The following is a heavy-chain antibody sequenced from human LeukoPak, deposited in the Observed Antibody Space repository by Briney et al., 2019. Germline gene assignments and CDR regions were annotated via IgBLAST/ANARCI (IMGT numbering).Heavy chain of an antibody. J-gene: IGHJ4*02. Sequence: GRSLRLSCAASGFTFSSYGMHWVRQAPGKGLEWVAVISYDGSNKYYADSVKGRFTISRDNSKNTLYLQMNSLRAEDTAVYYCAKDLDPLGCCSSTSCDYYFDYWGQGTLVTVSS. CDR3: AKDLDPLGCCSSTSCDYYFDY. D-gene: IGHD2-2*01. CDR2: ISYDGSNK. V-gene: IGHV3-30*18. CDR1: GFTFSSYG.